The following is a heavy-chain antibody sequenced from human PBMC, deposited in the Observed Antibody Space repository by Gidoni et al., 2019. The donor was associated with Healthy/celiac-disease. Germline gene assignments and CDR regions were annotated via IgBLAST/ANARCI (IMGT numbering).Heavy chain of an antibody. CDR3: ARERCSGTSCYTLSLDY. D-gene: IGHD2-2*02. Sequence: EVQLVESGGGLVKPGGSLRLSCAASGFTFSSYHMNWVRQAPGKGLEWVSSISSSGTYIYYADSVKGRFTISRDDAKNSLYLHMNSLRAEDTAVYYCARERCSGTSCYTLSLDYWGQGTLVTVSS. CDR1: GFTFSSYH. CDR2: ISSSGTYI. V-gene: IGHV3-21*01. J-gene: IGHJ4*02.